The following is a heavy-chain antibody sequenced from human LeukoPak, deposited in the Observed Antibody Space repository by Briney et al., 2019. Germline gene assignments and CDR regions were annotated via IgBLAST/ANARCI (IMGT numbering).Heavy chain of an antibody. Sequence: GGSLRLSCAASGFTFSSYSMNWVRQAPGKGLEWVSAISGSGGSTYYADSVKGRFTISRDNSKNTLYLQMNSLRAEDTAVYYCAKSYDFWSGYPSDAFDIWGQGTMVTVSS. D-gene: IGHD3-3*01. CDR3: AKSYDFWSGYPSDAFDI. J-gene: IGHJ3*02. CDR2: ISGSGGST. CDR1: GFTFSSYS. V-gene: IGHV3-23*01.